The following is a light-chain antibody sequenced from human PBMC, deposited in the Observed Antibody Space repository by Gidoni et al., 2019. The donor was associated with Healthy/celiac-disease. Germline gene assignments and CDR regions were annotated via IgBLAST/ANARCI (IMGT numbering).Light chain of an antibody. J-gene: IGLJ2*01. CDR2: EVS. V-gene: IGLV2-8*01. CDR1: SSDVGGYNY. Sequence: QSVLTQPPSASGSPGQSVTISCTGTSSDVGGYNYVSWYQQHPGKAPKLMIYEVSKRPSGVPDRFFGSKSGNTASLTVSGLQAEDEADYYCSSYAGSNNSDVVFGGGTKLTVL. CDR3: SSYAGSNNSDVV.